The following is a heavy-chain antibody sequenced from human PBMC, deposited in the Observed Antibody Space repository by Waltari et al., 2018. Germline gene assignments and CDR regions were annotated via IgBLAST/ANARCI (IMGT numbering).Heavy chain of an antibody. V-gene: IGHV4-59*01. CDR2: IYYSGST. J-gene: IGHJ4*02. D-gene: IGHD1-1*01. Sequence: QVQLQESGPGLVKPSATLSLTCTVSGGSISSYYWSWIRQPPGKGLEWIGYIYYSGSTNYNPSLKSRVTISVDTSKNQFSLKLSSVTAADTAVYYCARNDEYYFDYWGQGTLVTVSS. CDR3: ARNDEYYFDY. CDR1: GGSISSYY.